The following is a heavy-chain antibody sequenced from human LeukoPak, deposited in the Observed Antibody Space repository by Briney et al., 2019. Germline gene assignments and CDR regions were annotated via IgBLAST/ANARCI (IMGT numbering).Heavy chain of an antibody. CDR1: GYTFTSYA. D-gene: IGHD1-1*01. J-gene: IGHJ4*02. Sequence: ASVKVSCKASGYTFTSYAMHWVRQAPGQGLEWMGWITPSGGTNYPQKFQGRVTMTRDTSIGTAYMELNRLTYDDTAVYYCGRDRHWNQGNFDYWGQGTLVTVSS. CDR3: GRDRHWNQGNFDY. CDR2: ITPSGGT. V-gene: IGHV1-2*02.